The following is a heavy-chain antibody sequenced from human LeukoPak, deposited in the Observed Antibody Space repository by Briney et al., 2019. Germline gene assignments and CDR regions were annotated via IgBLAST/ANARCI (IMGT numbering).Heavy chain of an antibody. Sequence: SETLSLTCTVSGDSISTYYWSWIRQPAGKGLEWIGRTYTSGSTNYNPSLKSRVTISVDTSKNQFSLKLSSVTAADTAVYYCARGGVLLGIDYWGQGTLVTVSS. CDR2: TYTSGST. J-gene: IGHJ4*02. V-gene: IGHV4-4*07. CDR3: ARGGVLLGIDY. D-gene: IGHD2-8*02. CDR1: GDSISTYY.